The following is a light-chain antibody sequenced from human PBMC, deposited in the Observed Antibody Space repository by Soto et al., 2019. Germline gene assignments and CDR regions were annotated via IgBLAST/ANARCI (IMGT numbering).Light chain of an antibody. J-gene: IGLJ3*02. Sequence: QSVMTQPPSVSGAPGQRVTLSCTGSNSNIGAGYGVQWYQQLPGAGPRLVMFETSNRPSGVPDRFSGSKSGTSASLAITGLQAEDEADYFCQSYDNSLSAVVFGGGTKVTVL. CDR2: ETS. V-gene: IGLV1-40*01. CDR1: NSNIGAGYG. CDR3: QSYDNSLSAVV.